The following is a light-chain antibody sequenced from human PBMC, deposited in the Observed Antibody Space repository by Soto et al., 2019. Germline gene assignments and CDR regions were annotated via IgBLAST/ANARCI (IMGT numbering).Light chain of an antibody. J-gene: IGLJ2*01. V-gene: IGLV2-8*01. CDR1: SSDVGGYNF. CDR2: DVS. CDR3: SSFAGGNNLL. Sequence: QSALTQPPSASGSPGQSVTISCTGTSSDVGGYNFVSWYQQHPGKAPKLLIYDVSKRPSGVPDRFSGSKSDNTASLTVSGLQAEDEADYYCSSFAGGNNLLFGGGTKLPVL.